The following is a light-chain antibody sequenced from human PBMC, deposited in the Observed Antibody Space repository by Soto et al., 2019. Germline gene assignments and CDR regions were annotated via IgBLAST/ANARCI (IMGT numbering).Light chain of an antibody. Sequence: DIQMTQSPCPLSASVGDRVTITCRASQGISTYLAWYQQKPGKAPNLLIYAASTLQSGVPSRFSGSGSGTEFTLTISSLQPEDFATYYCQQLNTYPQITFGQGTRLEIK. V-gene: IGKV1-9*01. CDR3: QQLNTYPQIT. CDR1: QGISTY. CDR2: AAS. J-gene: IGKJ5*01.